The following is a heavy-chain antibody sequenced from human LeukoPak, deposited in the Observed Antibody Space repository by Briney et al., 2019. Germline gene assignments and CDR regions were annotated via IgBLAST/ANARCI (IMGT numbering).Heavy chain of an antibody. CDR2: INPNSGGT. CDR1: GYTFTGYY. V-gene: IGHV1-2*02. CDR3: ARDKCSGGSCYPDYYYYYYMDV. Sequence: GASVKVSCKASGYTFTGYYMHWVRQAPGQGLEWMGWINPNSGGTNYAQKFQGRVTMTRDTSISTAYMELSRLRSDDTAVYYCARDKCSGGSCYPDYYYYYYMDVWGKGTTVTVSS. J-gene: IGHJ6*03. D-gene: IGHD2-15*01.